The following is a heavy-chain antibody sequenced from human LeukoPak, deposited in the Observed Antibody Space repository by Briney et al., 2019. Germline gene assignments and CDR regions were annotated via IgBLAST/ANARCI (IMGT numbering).Heavy chain of an antibody. CDR3: ARIRDGYNDAYDI. Sequence: GASVKVSCKASGYTFSNYYMHWVRQAPGQGLEWMGLINPSAGNTNYAQRFQGRVTMTRNTSTSTVYMELSSLRSEDTAVYYCARIRDGYNDAYDIWGQGTMVTVPS. J-gene: IGHJ3*02. V-gene: IGHV1-46*01. CDR2: INPSAGNT. CDR1: GYTFSNYY. D-gene: IGHD5-24*01.